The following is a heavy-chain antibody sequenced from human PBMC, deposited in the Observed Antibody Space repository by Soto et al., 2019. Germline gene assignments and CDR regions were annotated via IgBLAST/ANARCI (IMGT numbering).Heavy chain of an antibody. CDR2: ISCDGSNI. J-gene: IGHJ3*02. D-gene: IGHD6-19*01. CDR3: ASFSIAVAGHDAFDI. Sequence: PGGSLRLSSAASGFTFSSFAMHWVRQAPGKGLEWVAVISCDGSNIYYADSVNGRFTISRDNAKNTLYLQMNSLRAEDTAVYYCASFSIAVAGHDAFDIWGQGTMVTVSS. CDR1: GFTFSSFA. V-gene: IGHV3-30-3*01.